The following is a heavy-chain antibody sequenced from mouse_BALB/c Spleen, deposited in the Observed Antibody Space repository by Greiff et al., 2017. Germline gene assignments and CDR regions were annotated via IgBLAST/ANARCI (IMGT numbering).Heavy chain of an antibody. V-gene: IGHV1S36*01. J-gene: IGHJ1*01. CDR3: TRSTTVVAHWYFDV. CDR2: IDPNSGGT. CDR1: GYTFTSYW. Sequence: LQQPGAELVKPGALVKLSCKASGYTFTSYWMHWVKQRPGRGLEWIGRIDPNSGGTKYNEKFKSKATLTVDKPSSTAYMQLSSLTSEDSAVYYCTRSTTVVAHWYFDVWGAGTTVTVSS. D-gene: IGHD1-1*01.